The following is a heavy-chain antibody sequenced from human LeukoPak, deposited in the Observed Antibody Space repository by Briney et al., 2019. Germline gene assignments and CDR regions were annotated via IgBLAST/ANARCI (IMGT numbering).Heavy chain of an antibody. CDR1: GYTFTSYD. J-gene: IGHJ3*02. CDR3: ARGPYYGSGSYSSAFDI. CDR2: MNPNSGNT. Sequence: ASVKVSCKASGYTFTSYDINWVRQATGQGLEWMGWMNPNSGNTGYAQKFQGRVTMTRNTSISTAYMELSSLGSEDTAVYYCARGPYYGSGSYSSAFDIWGQGTMVTVSS. D-gene: IGHD3-10*01. V-gene: IGHV1-8*01.